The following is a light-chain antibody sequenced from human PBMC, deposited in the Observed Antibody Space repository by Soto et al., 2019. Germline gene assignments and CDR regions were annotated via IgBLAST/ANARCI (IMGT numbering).Light chain of an antibody. CDR1: ITDVGSSNY. Sequence: QSALTKPASVSGSPGQSITISCTGTITDVGSSNYVSWYKQHPGKAPRLMIYDVSNRPSGVSNRFSGSKSGNTASLTISGLQAEDEADYYCSSYTTTSTWVFGGGTKVTVL. V-gene: IGLV2-14*01. CDR3: SSYTTTSTWV. CDR2: DVS. J-gene: IGLJ2*01.